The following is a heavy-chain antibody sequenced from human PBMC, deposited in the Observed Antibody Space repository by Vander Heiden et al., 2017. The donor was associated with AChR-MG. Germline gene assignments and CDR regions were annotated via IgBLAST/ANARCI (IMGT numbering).Heavy chain of an antibody. J-gene: IGHJ3*02. CDR3: ARARGRYCSGGSGQPLRQNAFDI. Sequence: SETLSLTCTVSGGSISSYYWSWIRQPPGKGLEWIGYIYYSGSTNYNPSLKSRVTISVDTSKNQFSLKLSSVTAADTAVYYCARARGRYCSGGSGQPLRQNAFDIWGQGTMVTVSS. CDR1: GGSISSYY. CDR2: IYYSGST. D-gene: IGHD2-15*01. V-gene: IGHV4-59*01.